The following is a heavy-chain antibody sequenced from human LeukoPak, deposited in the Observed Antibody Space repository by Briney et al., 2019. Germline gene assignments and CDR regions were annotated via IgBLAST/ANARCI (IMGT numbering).Heavy chain of an antibody. V-gene: IGHV4-31*03. CDR3: ARDANSGSYYLPGAFDI. CDR2: IYYSGST. CDR1: GGSISSGGYY. Sequence: NPSETLSLTCTVSGGSISSGGYYWSWVRQHPGKGLEWIGYIYYSGSTYYNPSLKSRVTISVDTSKNQFSLKLSSVTAADTAVYYCARDANSGSYYLPGAFDIWGQGTMVTVSS. J-gene: IGHJ3*02. D-gene: IGHD1-26*01.